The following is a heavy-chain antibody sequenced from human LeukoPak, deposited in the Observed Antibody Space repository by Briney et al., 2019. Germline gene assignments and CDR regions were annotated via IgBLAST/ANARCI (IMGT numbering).Heavy chain of an antibody. CDR1: GYSISSGYY. Sequence: SETLSLTCTVSGYSISSGYYWGWIRQPPGKGLEWIGSISHSGSTYYNPSLKSRVTISVDTSKNQFSLNLSSVTAADTAVYYCAREWVLRYGDYGHFDYWGQGTLVTVSS. V-gene: IGHV4-38-2*02. CDR2: ISHSGST. CDR3: AREWVLRYGDYGHFDY. D-gene: IGHD4-17*01. J-gene: IGHJ4*02.